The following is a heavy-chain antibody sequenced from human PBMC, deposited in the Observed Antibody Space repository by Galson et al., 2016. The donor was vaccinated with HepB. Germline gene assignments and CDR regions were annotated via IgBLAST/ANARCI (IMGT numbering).Heavy chain of an antibody. J-gene: IGHJ5*02. V-gene: IGHV4-31*03. CDR3: ARVSIAARLAFDR. CDR2: IYYTGST. Sequence: PLSLTCTVSGGSVSSGGYYWSWIRQHPGKGLEWIGNIYYTGSTYKNPSLKSRFIISVDTSKNQFSLKLSSVTAADTGVYYCARVSIAARLAFDRWGQGTLVTVSS. D-gene: IGHD6-6*01. CDR1: GGSVSSGGYY.